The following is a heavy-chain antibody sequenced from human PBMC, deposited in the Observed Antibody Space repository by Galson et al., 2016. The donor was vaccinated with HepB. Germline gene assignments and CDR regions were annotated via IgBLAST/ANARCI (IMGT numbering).Heavy chain of an antibody. D-gene: IGHD2-15*01. CDR3: AKGLGVEAGDGCDM. CDR1: GFTFSSFA. CDR2: VSGSGDST. Sequence: SLRLSCAASGFTFSSFAMNWVRQAPGKGLQWVSAVSGSGDSTYYAGSVKGRLTISRDNSKNTLSLQMNSLRADDTAVYFCAKGLGVEAGDGCDMWGQGTMGTVSP. V-gene: IGHV3-23*01. J-gene: IGHJ3*02.